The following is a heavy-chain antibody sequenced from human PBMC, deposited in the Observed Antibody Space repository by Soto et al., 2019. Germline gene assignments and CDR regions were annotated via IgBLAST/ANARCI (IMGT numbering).Heavy chain of an antibody. D-gene: IGHD2-2*01. J-gene: IGHJ3*02. Sequence: EVHLLESGGGLVQPGGSLRLSCAASGFTFSTYPMNWVRQAPGKGLEWVSGINTSGGNTYYADSVKGRFTISRDNSKNTLFLQMNSLRAEDTALYYCAKEKWHQRAFDIWGQGTMVTVSS. V-gene: IGHV3-23*01. CDR2: INTSGGNT. CDR1: GFTFSTYP. CDR3: AKEKWHQRAFDI.